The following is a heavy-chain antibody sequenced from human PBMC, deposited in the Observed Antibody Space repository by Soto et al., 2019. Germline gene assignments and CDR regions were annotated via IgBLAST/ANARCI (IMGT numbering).Heavy chain of an antibody. Sequence: ASVKVSCKASGGTFSSYAISWVRQAPGQGLEWMGGIIPIFGTANYAQKFQGRVTITADESTSTAYMELSSLRSEDTAVYYCARGRDPWFGEFRYYYYGMDVWGQGTTVTVSS. CDR1: GGTFSSYA. D-gene: IGHD3-10*01. J-gene: IGHJ6*02. V-gene: IGHV1-69*13. CDR2: IIPIFGTA. CDR3: ARGRDPWFGEFRYYYYGMDV.